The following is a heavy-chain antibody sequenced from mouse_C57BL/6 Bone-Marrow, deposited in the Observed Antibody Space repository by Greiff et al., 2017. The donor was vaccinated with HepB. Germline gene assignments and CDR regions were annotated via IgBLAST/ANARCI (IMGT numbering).Heavy chain of an antibody. CDR1: GFTFSSYA. CDR2: ISDGGSYT. V-gene: IGHV5-4*03. Sequence: EVKLMESGGGLVKPGGSLKLSCAASGFTFSSYAMSWVRQTPEKRLEWVATISDGGSYTYYPDNVKGRFTISRYNAKNNLYLQMSHLKSEDTAMYYCARAPYGSSEAWFAYWGQGTLVTVSA. CDR3: ARAPYGSSEAWFAY. D-gene: IGHD1-1*01. J-gene: IGHJ3*01.